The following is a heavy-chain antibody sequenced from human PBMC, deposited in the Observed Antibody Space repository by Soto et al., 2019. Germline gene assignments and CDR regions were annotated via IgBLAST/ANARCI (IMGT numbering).Heavy chain of an antibody. V-gene: IGHV3-15*01. Sequence: GGSLRLSCAASGFTFSNAWMSWVRQAPGKGLEWVGRIKIKTDGGTTDYAAPVKGRFTISRDDSKNTLYLQMNSLKTEDTAVYYCTTSSTLYCTNGVCYDYYYYYGMDVWGQGTTVTV. D-gene: IGHD2-8*01. J-gene: IGHJ6*02. CDR2: IKIKTDGGTT. CDR1: GFTFSNAW. CDR3: TTSSTLYCTNGVCYDYYYYYGMDV.